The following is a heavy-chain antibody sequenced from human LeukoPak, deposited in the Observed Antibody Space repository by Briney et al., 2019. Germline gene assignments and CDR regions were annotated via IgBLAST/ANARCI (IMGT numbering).Heavy chain of an antibody. Sequence: GGSLRLSCAASGFTFSSYWISWVRQAPGKGLEWVANIKQDGSEKYYVDSVKGRFTISRDNAKNSLYLQMSSLRAEDTAVYYCAKAEDTAMVDYWGQGTLVTVSS. J-gene: IGHJ4*02. CDR2: IKQDGSEK. CDR3: AKAEDTAMVDY. V-gene: IGHV3-7*01. CDR1: GFTFSSYW. D-gene: IGHD5-18*01.